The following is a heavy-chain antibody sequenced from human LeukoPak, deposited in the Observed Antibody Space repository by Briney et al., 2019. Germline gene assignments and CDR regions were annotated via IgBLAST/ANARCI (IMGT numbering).Heavy chain of an antibody. D-gene: IGHD6-13*01. Sequence: SETLSLTCAVYGGSFSGYYWSWIRQPPGKGLEWIGEINHSGSTNYNPSLKSRVTISVDTSKNQFSPKLSSVTAADTAVYYCARDRQQLAGGAFDIWGQGTMVTVSS. V-gene: IGHV4-34*01. CDR2: INHSGST. CDR1: GGSFSGYY. J-gene: IGHJ3*02. CDR3: ARDRQQLAGGAFDI.